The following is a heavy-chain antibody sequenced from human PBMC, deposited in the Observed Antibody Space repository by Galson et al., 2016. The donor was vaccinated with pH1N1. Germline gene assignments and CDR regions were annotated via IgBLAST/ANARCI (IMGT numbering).Heavy chain of an antibody. Sequence: SVKVSCKASGGSFRNFVVSWMRQAPGQGLEWMGGLMPIFNTPKYAQKFQDRVTISADESLTTTYMELSGLTYEDTAVYLCARETVAAAWYNPFDPWGQGTLVTVSS. J-gene: IGHJ5*02. CDR3: ARETVAAAWYNPFDP. CDR2: LMPIFNTP. V-gene: IGHV1-69*13. D-gene: IGHD1-1*01. CDR1: GGSFRNFV.